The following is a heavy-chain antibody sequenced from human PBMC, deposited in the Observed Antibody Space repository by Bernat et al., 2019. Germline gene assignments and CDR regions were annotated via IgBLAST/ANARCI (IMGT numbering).Heavy chain of an antibody. J-gene: IGHJ4*02. CDR1: GFTFSSYA. CDR3: AKPFWSGYFNFDY. D-gene: IGHD3-3*01. V-gene: IGHV3-23*01. Sequence: EVQLLESGGGLVQPGGSLRLSCAASGFTFSSYAMSWVRQAPGKGLGWVSAISGSGGSTYSADSVKGRFTISRDNSKNTLYLQMNSLRAEDTAVYYCAKPFWSGYFNFDYWGQGTLVTVSS. CDR2: ISGSGGST.